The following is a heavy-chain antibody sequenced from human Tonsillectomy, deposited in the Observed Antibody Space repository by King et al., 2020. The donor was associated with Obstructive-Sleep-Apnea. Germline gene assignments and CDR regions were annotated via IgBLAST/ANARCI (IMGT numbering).Heavy chain of an antibody. J-gene: IGHJ6*02. CDR3: AKWGYVVVPAAITTRPSQVGYYYGMDV. V-gene: IGHV3-23*04. Sequence: VQLVESGGGLVQPGGSLRLSCAASGFTFSSYAMSWVRQAPGKGLEWVSAISGSGGSTYYADSVKGRFTISRDNSKNTLYLQMNSLRAEDTAVYYCAKWGYVVVPAAITTRPSQVGYYYGMDVWGQGTTVTVSS. D-gene: IGHD2-2*02. CDR1: GFTFSSYA. CDR2: ISGSGGST.